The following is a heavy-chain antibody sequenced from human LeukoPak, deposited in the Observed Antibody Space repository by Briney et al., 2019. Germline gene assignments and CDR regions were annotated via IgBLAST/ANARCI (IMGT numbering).Heavy chain of an antibody. J-gene: IGHJ4*02. CDR1: GGSISSHY. D-gene: IGHD4-17*01. V-gene: IGHV4-59*08. Sequence: SETLSLTCTVSGGSISSHYWSWIRQPPGKGLEWIGYIYYSGSTNYNPSLKSRVTISVDTSKNQFSLKLSSVTAADTAVYYCARLVDDYGDYSGDYWGQGTLVTVSS. CDR3: ARLVDDYGDYSGDY. CDR2: IYYSGST.